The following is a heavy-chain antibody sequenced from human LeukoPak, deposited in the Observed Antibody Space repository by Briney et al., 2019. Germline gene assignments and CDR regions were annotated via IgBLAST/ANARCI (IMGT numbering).Heavy chain of an antibody. CDR3: ARRIVGAGPLDY. V-gene: IGHV4-39*07. J-gene: IGHJ4*02. CDR2: IYYSGST. D-gene: IGHD1-26*01. CDR1: GGSISSSSYY. Sequence: SETLSLTCTVSGGSISSSSYYWGWIRQPPGTGLEWIGSIYYSGSTYYNPSLKSRVTISVDTSKNQFSLKLSSVTAADTAVYYCARRIVGAGPLDYWGQGTLVTVSS.